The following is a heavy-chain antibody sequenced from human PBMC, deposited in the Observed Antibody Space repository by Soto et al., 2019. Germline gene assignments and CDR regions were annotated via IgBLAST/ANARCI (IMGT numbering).Heavy chain of an antibody. J-gene: IGHJ5*02. CDR2: TYYRSKWYN. Sequence: SQTLSLTCAISGDSVSSNSAAWNWIRQSPSIGLEWLGRTYYRSKWYNDYAVSVKSRITINPDTSKNQFSLQLNSVTPEDTAVYYCARGVVVTALKTNWFDPWGQGTLVTVSS. D-gene: IGHD2-21*02. V-gene: IGHV6-1*01. CDR3: ARGVVVTALKTNWFDP. CDR1: GDSVSSNSAA.